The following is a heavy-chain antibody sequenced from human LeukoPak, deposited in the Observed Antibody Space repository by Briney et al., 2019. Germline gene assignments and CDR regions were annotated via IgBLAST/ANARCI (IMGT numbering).Heavy chain of an antibody. Sequence: PGGSLRLSCAASGFTFSSYWMNWARQAPGKGLEWVASISHNGNVNYYVDSVKGRFTISRDNAKNSLCLQMNSLRAEDTAVYYCARQANYYYDSSGYYYFDYWGQGTLVTVSS. V-gene: IGHV3-7*03. J-gene: IGHJ4*02. D-gene: IGHD3-22*01. CDR1: GFTFSSYW. CDR3: ARQANYYYDSSGYYYFDY. CDR2: ISHNGNVN.